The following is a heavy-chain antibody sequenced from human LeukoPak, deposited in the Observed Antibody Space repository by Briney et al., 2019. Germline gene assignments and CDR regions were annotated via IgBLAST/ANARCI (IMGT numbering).Heavy chain of an antibody. V-gene: IGHV4-59*01. CDR3: ARAVSSSWYGFYYYYGMDV. Sequence: SETLSLTCTVSGGSISSYYWSWIRQPPGKGLEWIGYIYYSGSTNYNPSLKSRVTISVDTSKNQFSLKLSSVTAADTAVYYRARAVSSSWYGFYYYYGMDVWGQGTTVTVSS. CDR2: IYYSGST. CDR1: GGSISSYY. J-gene: IGHJ6*02. D-gene: IGHD6-13*01.